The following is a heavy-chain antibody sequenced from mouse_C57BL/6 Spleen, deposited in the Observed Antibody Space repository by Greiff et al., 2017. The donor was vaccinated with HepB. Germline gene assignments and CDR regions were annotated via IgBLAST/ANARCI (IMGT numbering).Heavy chain of an antibody. J-gene: IGHJ1*03. Sequence: EVMLQQSGPELVKPGASVKISCKASGYTFTDYYMNWVKQSHGKSLEWIGDINPNNGGTSYNQKFKGKATLTVDKSSSTAYMELRSLTSEDSAVYYCARGDGYLWYFDVWGTGTTVTVSS. D-gene: IGHD2-3*01. V-gene: IGHV1-26*01. CDR3: ARGDGYLWYFDV. CDR2: INPNNGGT. CDR1: GYTFTDYY.